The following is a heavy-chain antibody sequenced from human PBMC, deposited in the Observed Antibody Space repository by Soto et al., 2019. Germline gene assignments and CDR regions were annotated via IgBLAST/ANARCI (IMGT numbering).Heavy chain of an antibody. D-gene: IGHD2-21*02. J-gene: IGHJ6*02. V-gene: IGHV4-59*01. CDR2: MYNTGST. CDR1: GGTISRYY. CDR3: ARDLWGYCGTDCYPLDV. Sequence: QVQLQESGPGLVKPSETLSLTCTVSGGTISRYYWSWIRQPPGKGLEWIGYMYNTGSTVYNPSFKRRVTTSVDTSKNHSSLKLNSVTAADTAVYYCARDLWGYCGTDCYPLDVWGQGTTVTVSS.